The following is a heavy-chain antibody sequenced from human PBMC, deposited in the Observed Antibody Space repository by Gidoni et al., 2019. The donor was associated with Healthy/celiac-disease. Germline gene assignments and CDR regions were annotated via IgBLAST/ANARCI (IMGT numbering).Heavy chain of an antibody. V-gene: IGHV1-46*01. CDR2: INPSGSST. Sequence: QVQLVQAGAEVKKPGASVKGSGQASGYTFTSYDMHWVRQAPGQGLEWVGIINPSGSSTSDAQKFQGRVTMTRDTSTSTVYMERSSLRSEDTAVYYCARRWIDSPLGAFDIWGQGTMVTVSS. D-gene: IGHD2-2*03. CDR1: GYTFTSYD. CDR3: ARRWIDSPLGAFDI. J-gene: IGHJ3*02.